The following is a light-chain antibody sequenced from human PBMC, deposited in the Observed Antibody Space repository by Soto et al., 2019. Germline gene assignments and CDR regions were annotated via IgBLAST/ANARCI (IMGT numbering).Light chain of an antibody. Sequence: DIQMTQSPSSMPASVGDRVTITCRASQSISAYLNWYQQKPGNAPKLLIYAASSLQSGVPSRFSGSGSGTDFTLTISSLHPEDFATYYCQESYSTPSVTVGPGTKVDIK. V-gene: IGKV1-39*01. CDR2: AAS. J-gene: IGKJ3*01. CDR3: QESYSTPSVT. CDR1: QSISAY.